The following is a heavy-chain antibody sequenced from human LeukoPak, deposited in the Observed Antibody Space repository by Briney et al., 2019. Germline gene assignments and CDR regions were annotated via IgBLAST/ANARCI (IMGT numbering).Heavy chain of an antibody. CDR1: GGSISSYY. Sequence: SETLSLTCTVSGGSISSYYWSWIRQPPGKGLEWIGYIYYSGSTNYNPSLKSRVTISVDTSKNQFSLKLSSVTAADTAVYYCARTSEFWSGYQPFDYWGQGTLVTVSS. CDR2: IYYSGST. CDR3: ARTSEFWSGYQPFDY. D-gene: IGHD3-3*01. V-gene: IGHV4-59*01. J-gene: IGHJ4*02.